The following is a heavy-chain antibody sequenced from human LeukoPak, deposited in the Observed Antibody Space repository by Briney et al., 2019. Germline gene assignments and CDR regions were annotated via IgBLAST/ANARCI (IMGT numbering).Heavy chain of an antibody. D-gene: IGHD3-22*01. J-gene: IGHJ4*02. CDR3: AKDFSLYYYDSSGYGSTLNC. V-gene: IGHV3-9*01. CDR1: GFTFDDYA. CDR2: ISWNSGSL. Sequence: GGSLRLSCAASGFTFDDYAMHWVRQVPGKGLEWVSRISWNSGSLDYADSVKGRFTISRDNSKNTLYLQMNSLRAEDTAVYYCAKDFSLYYYDSSGYGSTLNCWGQGTLVTVSS.